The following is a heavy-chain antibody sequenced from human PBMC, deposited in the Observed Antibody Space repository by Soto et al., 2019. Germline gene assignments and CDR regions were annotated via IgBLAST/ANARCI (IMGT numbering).Heavy chain of an antibody. J-gene: IGHJ6*02. CDR1: GFTFSSYT. V-gene: IGHV3-21*01. CDR2: IGTSSSYI. CDR3: ARDSVRDYLYYYYGMDV. D-gene: IGHD4-17*01. Sequence: VGSLRLSCAASGFTFSSYTMNWVRQAPGRGLEWVSSIGTSSSYIYYADSVKGRFTISRDNAKNSLFLQMNSLRADDTAAYYCARDSVRDYLYYYYGMDVWGQGTTVTVSS.